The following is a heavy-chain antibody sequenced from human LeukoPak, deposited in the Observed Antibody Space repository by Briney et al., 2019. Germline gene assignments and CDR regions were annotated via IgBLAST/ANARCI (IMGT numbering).Heavy chain of an antibody. Sequence: GASVKVSCKASGYTFTSYDINWVRQATGQGLEWMGWMNPNSGNTGYAQKFQGRVTITRNTSISTAYMELSSLRSEDTAVYYCARQDSSGYLRAFDIWGQGTMVTVSS. CDR1: GYTFTSYD. D-gene: IGHD3-22*01. CDR2: MNPNSGNT. V-gene: IGHV1-8*03. J-gene: IGHJ3*02. CDR3: ARQDSSGYLRAFDI.